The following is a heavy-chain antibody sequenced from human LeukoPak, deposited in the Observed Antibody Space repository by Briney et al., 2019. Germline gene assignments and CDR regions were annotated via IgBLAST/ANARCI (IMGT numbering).Heavy chain of an antibody. CDR1: GGSISSGGYY. CDR2: IYHSGST. V-gene: IGHV4-30-2*03. D-gene: IGHD1-26*01. J-gene: IGHJ4*02. CDR3: ARHGYQWELLGGFDY. Sequence: SETLSLTCTVSGGSISSGGYYWSWIRQPPGKGLEWIGYIYHSGSTYYNPSLKSRVTISVDTSKNQFSLKLSSVTAADTAVYYCARHGYQWELLGGFDYWGQGTLVTVSS.